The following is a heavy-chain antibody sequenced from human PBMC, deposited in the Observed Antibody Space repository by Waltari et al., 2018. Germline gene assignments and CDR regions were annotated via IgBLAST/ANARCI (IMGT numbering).Heavy chain of an antibody. V-gene: IGHV4-59*12. CDR1: GGSISSYY. D-gene: IGHD1-26*01. CDR2: IYYSGST. CDR3: SSGSYYVGVA. Sequence: QVQLQESGPGLVKPSETLSLTCTVSGGSISSYYWSWIRQPPGKGLEWIGYIYYSGSTNYNPSLKSRVTISVDTSKNQFSLKLSSVTAADTAVYYCSSGSYYVGVAWGQGTLVTVSS. J-gene: IGHJ4*02.